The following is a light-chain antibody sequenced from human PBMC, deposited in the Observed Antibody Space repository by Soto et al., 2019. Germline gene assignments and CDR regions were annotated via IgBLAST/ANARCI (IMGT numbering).Light chain of an antibody. J-gene: IGKJ4*01. Sequence: DIKLTQSPSSLSASVGDRVTITCRASLRISNYLNWYQQKPGKAPKLLIYGASTLQSGVPSRFSGSGSGTDFTRTITNLQPEASATYFCQQSHSTPLTFGGGTKLEI. V-gene: IGKV1-39*01. CDR1: LRISNY. CDR3: QQSHSTPLT. CDR2: GAS.